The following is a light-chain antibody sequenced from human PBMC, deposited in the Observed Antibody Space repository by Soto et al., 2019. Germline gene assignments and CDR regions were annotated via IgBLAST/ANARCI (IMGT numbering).Light chain of an antibody. CDR2: GAS. V-gene: IGKV1-12*01. Sequence: DIQMTQSPPSVSASVGDRVTITCRASQDVGKWLAWYQQKPGKAPTLLIHGASSLQSGVPPRYSGSGYGTDFTLTISSLQPEDFATYYGQKANSFPITVGQGARLE. J-gene: IGKJ5*01. CDR3: QKANSFPIT. CDR1: QDVGKW.